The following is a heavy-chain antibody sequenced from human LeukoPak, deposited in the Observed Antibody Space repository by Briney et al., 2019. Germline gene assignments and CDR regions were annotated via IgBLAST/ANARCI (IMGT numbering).Heavy chain of an antibody. CDR2: IKQDGSEK. D-gene: IGHD6-19*01. CDR1: GFAFSSYW. Sequence: PGGSLRLSCAASGFAFSSYWMSRVRQAPGKGLEWVANIKQDGSEKYYVDSVKGRFTISRDNAKNSLYLQMNSLRAEDTAIYYCARGPSSAWSLGYWGQGTLVTVSS. CDR3: ARGPSSAWSLGY. J-gene: IGHJ4*02. V-gene: IGHV3-7*01.